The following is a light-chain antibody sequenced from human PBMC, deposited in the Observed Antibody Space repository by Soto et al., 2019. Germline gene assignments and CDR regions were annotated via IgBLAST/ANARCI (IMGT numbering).Light chain of an antibody. CDR1: QSIRTW. CDR2: AAS. J-gene: IGKJ1*01. Sequence: DIQMTQSPSTLSASVGDRVTITCRASQSIRTWLAWYQQKPGKAPKVLIYAASTLQSGVPSRFSGSGSGTAFSLTISSLQPDDFATYFCQQYQSYATFGQGTKVEIK. CDR3: QQYQSYAT. V-gene: IGKV1-5*01.